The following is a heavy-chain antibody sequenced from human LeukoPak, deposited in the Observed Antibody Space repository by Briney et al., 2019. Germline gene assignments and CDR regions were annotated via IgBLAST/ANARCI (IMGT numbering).Heavy chain of an antibody. CDR2: ISGSGGST. CDR1: GVTFSSYV. J-gene: IGHJ3*02. D-gene: IGHD3-16*01. Sequence: GGSLRLSCAASGVTFSSYVMSWVRQAPGKGLEWVSAISGSGGSTYYADSVKGRFTISRDNSKNTLYLQMNSLRAEDTAVYYCARYDNGAFDIWGQGTMVTVSS. V-gene: IGHV3-23*01. CDR3: ARYDNGAFDI.